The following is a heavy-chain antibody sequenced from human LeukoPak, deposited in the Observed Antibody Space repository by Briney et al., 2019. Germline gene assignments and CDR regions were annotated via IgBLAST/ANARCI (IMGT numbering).Heavy chain of an antibody. Sequence: GGSLRLSCAASGLTFSSYWMSWVRQAPGKGLEWVAIIKQDGSEKYYVDSVKGRFTISRDNAKNSLYLQMNSLRAEDTAVYYCARVHGVTPSYWGQGTLVTVSS. V-gene: IGHV3-7*01. CDR3: ARVHGVTPSY. D-gene: IGHD2-21*02. J-gene: IGHJ4*02. CDR1: GLTFSSYW. CDR2: IKQDGSEK.